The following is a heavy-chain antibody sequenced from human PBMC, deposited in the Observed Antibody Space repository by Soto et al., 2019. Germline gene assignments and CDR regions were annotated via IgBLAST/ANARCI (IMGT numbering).Heavy chain of an antibody. CDR2: ISGSGGST. D-gene: IGHD5-12*01. CDR3: AKDLKREMATIQGYFDY. V-gene: IGHV3-23*01. J-gene: IGHJ4*02. Sequence: GGSLRLSCAASGFTFSSYAMSWVRQAPGKGLEWVSAISGSGGSTYYADSVKGRFTISRDNSKNTLYLQMNSLRAEDTAVYYCAKDLKREMATIQGYFDYWGQGTLVTVSS. CDR1: GFTFSSYA.